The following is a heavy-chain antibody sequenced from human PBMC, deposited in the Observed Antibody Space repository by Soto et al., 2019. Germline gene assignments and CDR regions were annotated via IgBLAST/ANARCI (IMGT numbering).Heavy chain of an antibody. D-gene: IGHD3-3*01. J-gene: IGHJ4*02. Sequence: PSETLALTCTVSGGSISSGGYYWSWIRQHPGKGLEWIGYIYYSGSTYYNPSLKSRVTISVDTSKNQFSLYLQMNSLRAEDTAVYYCAKVSPGINYDFWSGYYNFYFDYWGQGTLVTVSS. CDR2: IYYSGST. CDR3: AKVSPGINYDFWSGYYNFYFDY. CDR1: GGSISSGGYY. V-gene: IGHV4-31*03.